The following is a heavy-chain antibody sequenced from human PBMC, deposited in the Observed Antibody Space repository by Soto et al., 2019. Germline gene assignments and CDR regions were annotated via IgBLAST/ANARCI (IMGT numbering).Heavy chain of an antibody. CDR2: ISGSGGST. J-gene: IGHJ6*02. D-gene: IGHD2-15*01. CDR3: AKGDEYCSGGSCWEPVPGGYGMDV. CDR1: GFTFSSYA. Sequence: GGSLRLSCAASGFTFSSYAMSWVRQAPGKGLEWVSAISGSGGSTYYADSVKGRFTISRDNSKNTLYLQMNSLRAEDTAVYYCAKGDEYCSGGSCWEPVPGGYGMDVWGQGTTVTVSS. V-gene: IGHV3-23*01.